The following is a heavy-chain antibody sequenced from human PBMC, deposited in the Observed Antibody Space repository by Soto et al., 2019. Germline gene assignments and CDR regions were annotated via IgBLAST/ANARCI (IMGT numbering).Heavy chain of an antibody. J-gene: IGHJ4*02. D-gene: IGHD5-18*01. CDR1: GYTFTSYA. Sequence: GASVKVSCKASGYTFTSYAMHWVRQAPGQRLEWMGWINAGNGNTKYSQKFQGRVTITRDTSASTAYMDLSSLRSEDTAVYYCARGLNGYLHYFDYWGQGTLVTVSA. V-gene: IGHV1-3*01. CDR3: ARGLNGYLHYFDY. CDR2: INAGNGNT.